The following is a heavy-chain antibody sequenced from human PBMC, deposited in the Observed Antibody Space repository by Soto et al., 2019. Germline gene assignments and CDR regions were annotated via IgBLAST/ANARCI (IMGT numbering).Heavy chain of an antibody. CDR1: GGSISGYY. CDR2: IYYSGST. D-gene: IGHD3-22*01. Sequence: SETLSLTCTVSGGSISGYYWSWIRQPPGKGLEWIGYIYYSGSTNYNPSLKSRVTISVDTSKNQFSLKLSSVTAADTAVYYCAGDSSGYYFGYWGQGTLVTV. J-gene: IGHJ4*02. CDR3: AGDSSGYYFGY. V-gene: IGHV4-59*01.